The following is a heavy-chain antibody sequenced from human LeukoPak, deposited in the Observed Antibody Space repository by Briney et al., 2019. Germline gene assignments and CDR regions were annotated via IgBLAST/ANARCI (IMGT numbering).Heavy chain of an antibody. V-gene: IGHV4-34*01. D-gene: IGHD3-22*01. CDR1: GGSFSGYY. Sequence: SETLSLTCAVYGGSFSGYYWSWIRQPPGKGLEWIGEINHSGSTNYNPSLKSRVTISVDKSKNQFSLKLSSVTAADTAMYYCAAAVKYYYDSSGYYYDYWGQGTLVTVSS. J-gene: IGHJ4*02. CDR3: AAAVKYYYDSSGYYYDY. CDR2: INHSGST.